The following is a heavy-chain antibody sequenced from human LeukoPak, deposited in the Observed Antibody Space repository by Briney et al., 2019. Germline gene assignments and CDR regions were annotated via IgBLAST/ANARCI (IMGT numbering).Heavy chain of an antibody. J-gene: IGHJ4*02. CDR3: ARAPIVGATLDY. CDR1: GGTFSSYA. Sequence: SVKVSCKASGGTFSSYAISWVRQAPGQGLEWMGRIIPILGIANYAQKFQGRVTITADKPTSTAYMELSSLRSEDTAVYYCARAPIVGATLDYWGQGTLVTVSS. D-gene: IGHD1-26*01. CDR2: IIPILGIA. V-gene: IGHV1-69*04.